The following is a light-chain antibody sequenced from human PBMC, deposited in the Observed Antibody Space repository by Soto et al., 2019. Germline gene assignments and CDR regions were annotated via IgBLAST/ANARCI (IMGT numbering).Light chain of an antibody. Sequence: DIQMTQSPSSLSASVGDRVTITCQASQDINNYLNWYQQKPGKAPKRLIYDASTLETGVPSRITGSGSGTDFTRTISNLQPEDIATYHCQQYDNLPWTFGQGTKVE. CDR3: QQYDNLPWT. V-gene: IGKV1-33*01. CDR1: QDINNY. CDR2: DAS. J-gene: IGKJ1*01.